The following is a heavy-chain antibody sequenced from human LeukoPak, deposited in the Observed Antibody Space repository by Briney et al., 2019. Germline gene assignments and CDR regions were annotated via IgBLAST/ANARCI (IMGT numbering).Heavy chain of an antibody. Sequence: PSETLSLTCTVSGGSISSYYWSWIRRPAGKGLEWIGRIYTSGSTNYNPSLKSRVTMSVDTSKNQFSLKLSSVTAADTAVYYCARDGHCSSTSCYHWFDPWGQGTLVTVSS. CDR1: GGSISSYY. D-gene: IGHD2-2*01. J-gene: IGHJ5*02. CDR2: IYTSGST. CDR3: ARDGHCSSTSCYHWFDP. V-gene: IGHV4-4*07.